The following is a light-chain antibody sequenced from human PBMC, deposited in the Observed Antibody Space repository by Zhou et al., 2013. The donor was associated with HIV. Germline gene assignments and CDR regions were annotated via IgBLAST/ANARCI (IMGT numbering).Light chain of an antibody. CDR3: QQYGSSLALT. J-gene: IGKJ4*01. CDR2: GAS. Sequence: EIVLTQSPGTLSLSPGERVTLSCRASQSVISSYLAWHQQKPGQAPRVLIYGASSRATGVPDRFSGSGSGTDFTLTISRLEPEDFAVYYCQQYGSSLALTFGGGTKVEIK. CDR1: QSVISSY. V-gene: IGKV3-20*01.